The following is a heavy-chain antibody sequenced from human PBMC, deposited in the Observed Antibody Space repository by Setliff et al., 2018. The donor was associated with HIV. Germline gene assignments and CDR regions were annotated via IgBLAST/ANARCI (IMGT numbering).Heavy chain of an antibody. D-gene: IGHD6-6*01. CDR3: ALAARPSYYYYYMDV. V-gene: IGHV1-69*13. CDR1: GGTFSSYA. CDR2: IIPIFGTA. Sequence: SVKVSCKASGGTFSSYAISWVRQAPGHGLEWMGGIIPIFGTANYAQKFQGRVTITADESRSTAYMELSSLRSEDTAVYYCALAARPSYYYYYMDVWGKGTTVTVSS. J-gene: IGHJ6*03.